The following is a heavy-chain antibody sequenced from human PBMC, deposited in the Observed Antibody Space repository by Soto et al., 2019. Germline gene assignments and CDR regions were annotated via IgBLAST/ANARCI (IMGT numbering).Heavy chain of an antibody. D-gene: IGHD3-22*01. CDR1: GGTFSSYA. CDR3: ARGLTMIVVVITGPYYFDY. CDR2: IIPIFGTA. V-gene: IGHV1-69*13. Sequence: GASVKVSCKASGGTFSSYAISWVRQAPGQGLEWMGGIIPIFGTANYAQKFQGRVTITADESTSTAYMELSSLRSEDTAVYYCARGLTMIVVVITGPYYFDYWGQGTLVTVSS. J-gene: IGHJ4*02.